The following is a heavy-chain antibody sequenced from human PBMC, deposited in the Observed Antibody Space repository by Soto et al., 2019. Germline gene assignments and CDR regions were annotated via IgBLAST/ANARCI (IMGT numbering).Heavy chain of an antibody. CDR1: GGPFTTYS. D-gene: IGHD5-18*01. CDR2: IIPIFGTA. Sequence: SVKVSCKTSGGPFTTYSIVWVRQAPGEGLEWMGGIIPIFGTANYAQKFQDRITITPDKSTNTAFMELSSLKSEDTAMYYCASSSGDNYGVGTNYYFDYWGQGTLVTVSS. CDR3: ASSSGDNYGVGTNYYFDY. V-gene: IGHV1-69*06. J-gene: IGHJ4*02.